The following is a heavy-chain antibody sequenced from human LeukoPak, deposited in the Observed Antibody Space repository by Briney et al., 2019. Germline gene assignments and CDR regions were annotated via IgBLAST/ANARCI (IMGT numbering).Heavy chain of an antibody. CDR1: GGSISSSSYY. CDR3: ARRTAEYYDILTGYYQNWFDP. J-gene: IGHJ5*02. V-gene: IGHV4-39*01. Sequence: SETLSLTCTVSGGSISSSSYYWGWIRQPPGKGLEWIGSIYYSGSTYYNPSLKSRVTISVNTSKKQFSLKLSSLTAADTAVYYCARRTAEYYDILTGYYQNWFDPWGQGTLVTVSS. D-gene: IGHD3-9*01. CDR2: IYYSGST.